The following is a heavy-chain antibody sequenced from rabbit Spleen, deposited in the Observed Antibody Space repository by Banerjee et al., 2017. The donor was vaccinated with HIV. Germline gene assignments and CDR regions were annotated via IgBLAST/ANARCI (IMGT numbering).Heavy chain of an antibody. CDR2: INSFTGRP. J-gene: IGHJ4*01. D-gene: IGHD4-2*01. V-gene: IGHV1S45*01. CDR3: ARDAAGREDFNL. CDR1: GFDFSDGQV. Sequence: QEQGVESGGGLVQPEGSLTFTCKASGFDFSDGQVLTWVRQAPGKGLEWIASINSFTGRPVYATWAKGRFTISKASSTTVTLQMTSLTAADTATYFCARDAAGREDFNLWGQGTLVTVS.